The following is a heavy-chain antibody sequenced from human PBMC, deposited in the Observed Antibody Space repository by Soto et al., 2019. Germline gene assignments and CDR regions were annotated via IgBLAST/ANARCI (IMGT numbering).Heavy chain of an antibody. CDR2: IIPILGIA. J-gene: IGHJ4*02. CDR1: GGTFSSYT. Sequence: QVQLVQSGAEVKKPGSSVKVSCKASGGTFSSYTISWVRQAXGQGLEWMGRIIPILGIANYAQKFQGRVXXXXXXXXXXXXXXXXXXXXXXXXXXXXXXXXXXXHDYWGQGTLVTVSS. CDR3: XXXXXXXHDY. V-gene: IGHV1-69*02.